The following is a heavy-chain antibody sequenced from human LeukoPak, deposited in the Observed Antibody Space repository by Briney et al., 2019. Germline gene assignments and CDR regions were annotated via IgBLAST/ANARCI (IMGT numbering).Heavy chain of an antibody. J-gene: IGHJ6*02. D-gene: IGHD3-16*01. CDR1: GFTVSGTF. Sequence: GGSLRLSCAGSGFTVSGTFMTWVRQAPGKGLECVPLIYSAGVTHYADSVKGRFTISRDNAKNTLYLQMDSLRAEDTAVYYCAARGGGDYYGMDVWGQGTTVTVSS. CDR3: AARGGGDYYGMDV. CDR2: IYSAGVT. V-gene: IGHV3-53*01.